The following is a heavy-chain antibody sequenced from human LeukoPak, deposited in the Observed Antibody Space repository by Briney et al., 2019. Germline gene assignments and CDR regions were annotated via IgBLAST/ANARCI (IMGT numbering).Heavy chain of an antibody. CDR3: ARDGFSGSYYGNYFDY. V-gene: IGHV3-33*01. D-gene: IGHD1-26*01. CDR2: IWHDGSNK. CDR1: GFTFSSYG. Sequence: GRSLRLSCAASGFTFSSYGMHWVRQAPGKGLEWVAVIWHDGSNKYYADSVKGRFTISRDNSKNTLYLQMNSLRAEDTAVYYCARDGFSGSYYGNYFDYWSQGTLVTVSS. J-gene: IGHJ4*02.